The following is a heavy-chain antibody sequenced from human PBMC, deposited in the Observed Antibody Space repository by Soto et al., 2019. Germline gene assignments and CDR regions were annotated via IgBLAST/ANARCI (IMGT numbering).Heavy chain of an antibody. CDR3: WRAISGLVIFES. J-gene: IGHJ4*02. Sequence: VPSLTLSCSPSPLMSSGCAMHWVRQAPVKGPEYVSAISTNGRDTYYADSVKGRFTISRDSPKNTVQLQMNSLRTEDTAVYDCWRAISGLVIFESWRQGTPVTVSS. D-gene: IGHD3-16*02. CDR2: ISTNGRDT. V-gene: IGHV3-64D*06. CDR1: PLMSSGCA.